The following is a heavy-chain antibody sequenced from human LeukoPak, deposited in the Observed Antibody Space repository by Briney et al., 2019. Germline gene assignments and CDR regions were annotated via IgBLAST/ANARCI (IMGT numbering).Heavy chain of an antibody. J-gene: IGHJ6*03. Sequence: GASVKVSCKASGYTFTSYGISWVRQAPGQGLEWMGWINPNSGGTNYAQKFQGRVTMTRDTSISTAYMELSRLRSDDTAVYYCARHRSSSWPIEPQGYGYYYYMDVWGKGTTVTVSS. V-gene: IGHV1-2*02. D-gene: IGHD6-13*01. CDR1: GYTFTSYG. CDR2: INPNSGGT. CDR3: ARHRSSSWPIEPQGYGYYYYMDV.